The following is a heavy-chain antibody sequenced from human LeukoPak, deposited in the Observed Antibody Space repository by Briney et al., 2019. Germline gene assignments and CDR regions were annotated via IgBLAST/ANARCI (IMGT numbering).Heavy chain of an antibody. D-gene: IGHD3-22*01. V-gene: IGHV4-34*01. Sequence: SETLSLTCAVYGGSFSGYYWSWIRQPPGKGLEWIGEINHSGSTNYNPSLKSRVTISVDTSKNQFSLKLSSVTAEDTAVYYCARDHYYDSSGYSDYWGQGTLVTVSS. CDR1: GGSFSGYY. J-gene: IGHJ4*02. CDR3: ARDHYYDSSGYSDY. CDR2: INHSGST.